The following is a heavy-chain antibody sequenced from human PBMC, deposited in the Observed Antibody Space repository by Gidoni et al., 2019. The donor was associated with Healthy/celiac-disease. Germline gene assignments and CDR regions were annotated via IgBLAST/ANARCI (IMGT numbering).Heavy chain of an antibody. CDR2: ISYDGSNK. Sequence: QVQLVESGGGVVQPGRSLRLSCAAYGFTFSSYAMHWVRQAPGKGLEWVAVISYDGSNKYYADSVKGRFTISRDNSKNTLYLQMNSLRAEDTAVYYCARDLGGIAAAGAFDYWGQGTLVTVSS. V-gene: IGHV3-30*01. D-gene: IGHD6-13*01. CDR1: GFTFSSYA. J-gene: IGHJ4*02. CDR3: ARDLGGIAAAGAFDY.